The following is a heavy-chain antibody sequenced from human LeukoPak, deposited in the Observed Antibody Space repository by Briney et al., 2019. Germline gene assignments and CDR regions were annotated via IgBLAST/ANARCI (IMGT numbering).Heavy chain of an antibody. V-gene: IGHV1-2*02. D-gene: IGHD2-2*01. CDR3: ARESSSRSSNNYYYYMGV. CDR2: INPNSGGT. J-gene: IGHJ6*03. Sequence: ASVKVSCKASGYTFTGYYMHWVRQAPGQGLEWMGWINPNSGGTNYAQKFQGRVTMTRDTSISTAYMELSRLRSDDTAVYYCARESSSRSSNNYYYYMGVWGKGPTVTVSS. CDR1: GYTFTGYY.